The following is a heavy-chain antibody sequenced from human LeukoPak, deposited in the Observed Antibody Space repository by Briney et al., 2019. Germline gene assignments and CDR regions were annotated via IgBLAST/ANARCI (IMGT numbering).Heavy chain of an antibody. D-gene: IGHD6-13*01. Sequence: SQTLSLTCVISGDSVSTKSVAWNWIRQSPSRGLEWLGRVYYRSKWYNDYAVSVESRITINADTSKNQFSLKLSSVTAADTAVYYCAREERVSSIAAAGLNTYWGQGTLVTVSS. CDR2: VYYRSKWYN. J-gene: IGHJ4*02. V-gene: IGHV6-1*01. CDR3: AREERVSSIAAAGLNTY. CDR1: GDSVSTKSVA.